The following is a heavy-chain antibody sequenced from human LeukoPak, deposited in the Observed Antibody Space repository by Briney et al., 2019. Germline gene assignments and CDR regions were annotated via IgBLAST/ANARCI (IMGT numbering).Heavy chain of an antibody. Sequence: SQTLSLTCTVSGGSISSGSYYWSWIRQPAGKGLEWIGRIYTSGSTNYNPSLKSRVTISVDTSKNQFSLKLSSVSAADTAAYYCARALRSSGYYLYWGQGTLVTVSS. CDR2: IYTSGST. D-gene: IGHD3-22*01. CDR1: GGSISSGSYY. J-gene: IGHJ4*02. V-gene: IGHV4-61*02. CDR3: ARALRSSGYYLY.